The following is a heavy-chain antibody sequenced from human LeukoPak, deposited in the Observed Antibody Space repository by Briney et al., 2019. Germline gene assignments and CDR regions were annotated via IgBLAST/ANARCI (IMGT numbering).Heavy chain of an antibody. V-gene: IGHV3-33*08. CDR3: ARGLRNTDSFDI. J-gene: IGHJ3*02. CDR1: GFILRSNA. Sequence: GGSLRLSCSASGFILRSNAMHWVRQAPGKGLEWVAVIWYDGSNKYYAVSVKGRFTISRDNSKNTVYLQMNSLRAEDTAVYYCARGLRNTDSFDIWGQGTMVSVSS. CDR2: IWYDGSNK.